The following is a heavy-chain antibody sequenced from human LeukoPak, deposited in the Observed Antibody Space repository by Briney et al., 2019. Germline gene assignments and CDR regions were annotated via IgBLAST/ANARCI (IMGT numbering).Heavy chain of an antibody. CDR2: IGTAGDT. D-gene: IGHD6-13*01. J-gene: IGHJ4*02. V-gene: IGHV3-13*01. CDR3: ARYSSSSSFDY. CDR1: GFTFSSYD. Sequence: GGSLRLPCAASGFTFSSYDMHWVRQATGKGLEWVSAIGTAGDTYYPGSVKGRFTISRENAKNSLYLQMNSLRAGDTAVYFCARYSSSSSFDYWGQGTLVTVSS.